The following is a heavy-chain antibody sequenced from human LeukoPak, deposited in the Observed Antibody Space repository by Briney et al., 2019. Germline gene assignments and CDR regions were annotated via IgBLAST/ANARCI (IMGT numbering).Heavy chain of an antibody. D-gene: IGHD3-10*01. CDR3: ARERLYGAGSTWFGP. CDR1: GFTLSSYE. V-gene: IGHV3-48*03. J-gene: IGHJ5*02. Sequence: PGESLRLSCAASGFTLSSYEMNWVRHAPGKGLEWVSYISSSGSTIYYADYVKGRFTISRDNAKNTLYLQMNSLRAEDTAVYYCARERLYGAGSTWFGPWGQGTLVTVSS. CDR2: ISSSGSTI.